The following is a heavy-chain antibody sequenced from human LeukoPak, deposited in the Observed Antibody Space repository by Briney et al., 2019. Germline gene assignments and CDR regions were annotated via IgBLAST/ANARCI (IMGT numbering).Heavy chain of an antibody. D-gene: IGHD6-13*01. J-gene: IGHJ4*02. Sequence: PGRSLRLPCAASGFTFSSYGMHWVRQAPGKGLEWVAVIWYDGSNEYYADSVKGRFTISRDNSKNTLYLQMNSLSADDTAVYYCARDRGSSWEFDYWGQGTLVTVSS. CDR3: ARDRGSSWEFDY. V-gene: IGHV3-33*01. CDR2: IWYDGSNE. CDR1: GFTFSSYG.